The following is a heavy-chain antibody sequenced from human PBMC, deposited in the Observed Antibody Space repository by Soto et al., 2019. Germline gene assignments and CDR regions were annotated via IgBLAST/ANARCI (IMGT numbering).Heavy chain of an antibody. V-gene: IGHV3-30*18. D-gene: IGHD6-19*01. CDR3: AKDALTVAGPQRGSLDV. J-gene: IGHJ6*04. CDR2: ISYDGSNK. Sequence: GGSLRLSCAASGFTLSRKGMHWVRQAPGRGLEWVAVISYDGSNKYYGDSVKGRFTISRDNSKHTVYLQMNSLRAEDTAVYYCAKDALTVAGPQRGSLDVWGKGTTVTVSS. CDR1: GFTLSRKG.